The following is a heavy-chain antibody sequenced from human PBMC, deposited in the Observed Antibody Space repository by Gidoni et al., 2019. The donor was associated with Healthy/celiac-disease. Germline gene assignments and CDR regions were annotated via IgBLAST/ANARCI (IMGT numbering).Heavy chain of an antibody. CDR2: IIPIFGTA. CDR3: ARVGGGSYFFED. V-gene: IGHV1-69*01. CDR1: GDTFSSYA. J-gene: IGHJ4*02. Sequence: QVQLVQSGAEVKKPWSSVMVTCKASGDTFSSYAISRVRQAPGQGLEWMGGIIPIFGTANDAQKFQGRGTITADESTSTAYRELSSLRYEDTGVYYCARVGGGSYFFEDWGQGTLVTVSS. D-gene: IGHD1-26*01.